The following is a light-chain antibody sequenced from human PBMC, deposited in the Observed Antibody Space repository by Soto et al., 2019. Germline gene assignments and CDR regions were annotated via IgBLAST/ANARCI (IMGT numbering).Light chain of an antibody. J-gene: IGKJ4*01. Sequence: EIVLTQSPGTLSLSPGERPTLSCRASQTISNTFLAWYQQRPGQAPRLLIYGASGRAAGIPDRFSGSGSGTDFTLSISRLEPEDFAVYYCQQYGVSPTFGGGTKVEIK. CDR2: GAS. V-gene: IGKV3-20*01. CDR1: QTISNTF. CDR3: QQYGVSPT.